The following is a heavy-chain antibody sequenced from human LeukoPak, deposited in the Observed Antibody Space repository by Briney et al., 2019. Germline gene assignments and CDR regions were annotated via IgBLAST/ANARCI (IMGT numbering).Heavy chain of an antibody. D-gene: IGHD3-3*01. J-gene: IGHJ4*02. CDR2: ISSSSSYI. V-gene: IGHV3-21*01. CDR1: GFTFSTYA. CDR3: ARAGYDFWSGPHIGY. Sequence: PGGSLRLSCAASGFTFSTYAVNWVRQAPGKGLEWVSSISSSSSYIYYADSVKGRFTISRDNAKNSLYLQMNSLRAEDTAVYYCARAGYDFWSGPHIGYWGQGTLVTVSS.